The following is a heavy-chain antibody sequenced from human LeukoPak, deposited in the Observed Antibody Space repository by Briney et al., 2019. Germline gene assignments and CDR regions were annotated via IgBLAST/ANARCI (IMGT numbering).Heavy chain of an antibody. CDR2: IYYSGST. D-gene: IGHD5-12*01. Sequence: SETLSLTCTVSGGSISSYYWSWIRQPPGKGLEWIGYIYYSGSTNYNPSLKSRVTISVDTSKNQFSLKLSSVTAADTAVCYCARVRVATISKQNWFDPWGQGTLVTVSS. J-gene: IGHJ5*02. V-gene: IGHV4-59*01. CDR1: GGSISSYY. CDR3: ARVRVATISKQNWFDP.